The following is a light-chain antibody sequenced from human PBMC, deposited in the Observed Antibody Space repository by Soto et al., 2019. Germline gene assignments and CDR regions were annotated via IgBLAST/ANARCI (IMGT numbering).Light chain of an antibody. CDR1: QSVSGSY. Sequence: EIVLTQSPGTLSVSPGERATLSCRASQSVSGSYLAWYQQKPRQAPILLIYAAPSRPAGLADRFSGSGSGTDFTLTITRLEPEDFAVYYCRRYGSSPLTFGGGTKVEIK. CDR3: RRYGSSPLT. J-gene: IGKJ4*01. CDR2: AAP. V-gene: IGKV3-20*01.